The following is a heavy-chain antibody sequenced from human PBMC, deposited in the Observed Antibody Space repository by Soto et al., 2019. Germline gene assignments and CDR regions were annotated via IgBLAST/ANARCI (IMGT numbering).Heavy chain of an antibody. CDR3: AKAGYTYGSADF. V-gene: IGHV3-30*18. J-gene: IGHJ4*02. D-gene: IGHD5-18*01. Sequence: QVQLVESGGGVVQPGGSLRLSCAASGFTFSNYGMRWVRQAPGKGLEWVALISSDGSNKYYADSVKGRFTISRDNSKNTLYLQVNSLRASHTAVYYCAKAGYTYGSADFWSQGTLVTVSS. CDR2: ISSDGSNK. CDR1: GFTFSNYG.